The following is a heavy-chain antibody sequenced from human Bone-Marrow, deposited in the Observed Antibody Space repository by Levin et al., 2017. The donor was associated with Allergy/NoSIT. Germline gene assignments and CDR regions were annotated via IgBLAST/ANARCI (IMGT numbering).Heavy chain of an antibody. J-gene: IGHJ6*02. CDR1: GFTFSTYA. D-gene: IGHD3-22*01. Sequence: GGSLRLSCAASGFTFSTYAMAWVRQAPGKGLEWVSSISGNGDATNNADSVQGRFTISRDNSRDTLYLQMNSLTAEDTAVYHCAKGVITTSSRRGLDVWGQGTTVTVSS. CDR3: AKGVITTSSRRGLDV. V-gene: IGHV3-23*01. CDR2: ISGNGDAT.